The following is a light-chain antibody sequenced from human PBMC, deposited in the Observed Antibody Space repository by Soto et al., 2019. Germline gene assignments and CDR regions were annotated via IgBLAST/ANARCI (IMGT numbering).Light chain of an antibody. CDR3: TSYTSSSTLVV. J-gene: IGLJ2*01. Sequence: QSALTQPASVSGSPGQSITISCTGTSSDVGGYNYVSWYQHHPGKAPKLMIYDVSIRPSGVSNRFSASKSGNTASLTISGLQAEDEADYYCTSYTSSSTLVVFGGGTKVTVL. CDR2: DVS. V-gene: IGLV2-14*03. CDR1: SSDVGGYNY.